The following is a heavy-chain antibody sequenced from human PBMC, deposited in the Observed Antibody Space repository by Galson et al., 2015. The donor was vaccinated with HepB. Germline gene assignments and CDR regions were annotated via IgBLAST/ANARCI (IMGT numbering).Heavy chain of an antibody. D-gene: IGHD3-22*01. J-gene: IGHJ4*02. CDR1: GGSINSLSYY. Sequence: ETLSLTCTVSGGSINSLSYYWVWIRQPPGKGLEWIGSIYYGGNTYYNASLKSRVTISVDTSKNQFSLKLNSVTAADAAVYYCARPYDSRGYNEYSFDYWGQGTLVTVSS. CDR2: IYYGGNT. V-gene: IGHV4-39*01. CDR3: ARPYDSRGYNEYSFDY.